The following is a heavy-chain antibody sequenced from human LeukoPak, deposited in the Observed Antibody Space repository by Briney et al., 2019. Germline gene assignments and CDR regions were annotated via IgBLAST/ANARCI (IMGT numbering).Heavy chain of an antibody. V-gene: IGHV3-13*05. CDR2: IDAAGDP. D-gene: IGHD3-10*01. J-gene: IGHJ6*04. CDR3: ARGYGSGSYAGMDV. Sequence: PGGSLGLSCVASGFTFSSNGMHWVRQAAGKGPEWVSGIDAAGDPCYPGSVKGRFTISRENAKNSLYLQMNSLPAGDTAVYYCARGYGSGSYAGMDVWGNRTTVTVSS. CDR1: GFTFSSNG.